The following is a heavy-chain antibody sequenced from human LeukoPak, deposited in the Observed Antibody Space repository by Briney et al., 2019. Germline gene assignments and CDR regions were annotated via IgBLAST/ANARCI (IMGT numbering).Heavy chain of an antibody. CDR3: AKDGTSYYYIYY. J-gene: IGHJ4*02. D-gene: IGHD2/OR15-2a*01. Sequence: GGSLRLSCAASGFTFSSYGMHWVRQAPGKGLEWLAFIRYDGCNTYYADSVKGRFTVSRDDSKNTLYLQMNSLRGDDTAVYYCAKDGTSYYYIYYWGQGTLVTVSS. CDR1: GFTFSSYG. CDR2: IRYDGCNT. V-gene: IGHV3-30*02.